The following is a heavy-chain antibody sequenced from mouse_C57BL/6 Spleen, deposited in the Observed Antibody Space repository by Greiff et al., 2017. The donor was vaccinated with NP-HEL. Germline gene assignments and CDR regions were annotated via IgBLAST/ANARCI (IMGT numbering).Heavy chain of an antibody. CDR3: ARLDWDLDY. J-gene: IGHJ2*01. CDR1: GFTFSSYG. D-gene: IGHD4-1*01. CDR2: ISSGGSYT. Sequence: EVMLVESGGDLVKPGGSLKLSCAASGFTFSSYGMSWVRQTPDKRLEWVATISSGGSYTYYPDSVKGRFTISRDNAKNTLYLQMSSLKSEDTAMYYCARLDWDLDYWGQGTTLTVSS. V-gene: IGHV5-6*02.